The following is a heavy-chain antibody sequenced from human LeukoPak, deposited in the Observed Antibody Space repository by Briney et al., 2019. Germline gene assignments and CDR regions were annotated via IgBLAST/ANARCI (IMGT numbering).Heavy chain of an antibody. CDR3: AKDWPVFDY. CDR2: ISGSGGST. Sequence: GASVKVSCKASGGTFSSYAMSWVRQAPGKGLEWVSAISGSGGSTYYADSVKGRFTISRDNSKNTLYLQMNSLRAEDTAVYYCAKDWPVFDYWGQGTLVTVSS. V-gene: IGHV3-23*01. CDR1: GGTFSSYA. J-gene: IGHJ4*02.